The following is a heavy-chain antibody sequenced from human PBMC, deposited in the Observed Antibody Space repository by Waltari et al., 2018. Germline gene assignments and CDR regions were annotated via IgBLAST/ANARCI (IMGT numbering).Heavy chain of an antibody. Sequence: EVQLVESGGDLVQPGGYLRLSCAAPGFAFSSYWLHWVRQTPGKGLVWVSRIYTGASDTYYADSVKGRFTISRDNAKNTLYLQMNSLRVEDTAVYYCTRGGVGYGNFEYWGLGTLVTVSS. CDR3: TRGGVGYGNFEY. D-gene: IGHD5-12*01. V-gene: IGHV3-74*01. CDR2: IYTGASDT. J-gene: IGHJ4*02. CDR1: GFAFSSYW.